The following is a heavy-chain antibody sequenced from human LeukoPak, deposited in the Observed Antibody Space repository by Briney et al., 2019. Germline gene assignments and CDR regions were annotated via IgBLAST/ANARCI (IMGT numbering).Heavy chain of an antibody. V-gene: IGHV4-59*02. CDR2: IYYSGST. CDR1: GGSVSSYY. CDR3: ATLGATNFDY. J-gene: IGHJ4*02. Sequence: SETLSLTCTVSGGSVSSYYWSWIRQPPGKGLEWIGYIYYSGSTNYNPSLKSRVTISIDMSKNQFSLKLSSVTAADTAVYYCATLGATNFDYWGQGTLVTVSS. D-gene: IGHD1-26*01.